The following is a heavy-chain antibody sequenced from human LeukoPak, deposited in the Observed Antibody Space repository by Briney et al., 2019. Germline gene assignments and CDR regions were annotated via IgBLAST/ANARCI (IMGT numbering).Heavy chain of an antibody. CDR3: ARVEEGHFDY. V-gene: IGHV3-53*01. Sequence: PGGSLRPSCAASGFTVSSNYMSWVRQAPGKGLEWVSVIYSGGSTYYADSAKGRFTISRDNSKNTLYLQMNSLRAEDTAVYYCARVEEGHFDYWGQGTLVTVSS. CDR1: GFTVSSNY. J-gene: IGHJ4*02. CDR2: IYSGGST.